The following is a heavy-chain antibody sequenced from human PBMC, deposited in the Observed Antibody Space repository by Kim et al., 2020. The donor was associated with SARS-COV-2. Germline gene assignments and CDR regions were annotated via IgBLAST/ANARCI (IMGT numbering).Heavy chain of an antibody. CDR2: IYYSGST. CDR1: GGSISSYY. D-gene: IGHD6-19*01. V-gene: IGHV4-59*08. Sequence: SETLSLTCTVSGGSISSYYWSWIRQPPGKGLEWIGYIYYSGSTNYNPSLKSRVTISVDTSKNQFSLKLSSVTAADTAVYYCARLRHSSGWYSSWGQGTLVTVSS. CDR3: ARLRHSSGWYSS. J-gene: IGHJ4*02.